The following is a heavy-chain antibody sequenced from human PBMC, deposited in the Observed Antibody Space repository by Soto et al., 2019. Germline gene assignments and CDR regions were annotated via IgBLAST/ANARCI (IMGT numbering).Heavy chain of an antibody. Sequence: SETLSLTCTVSGGSISNYFWNWIRKSPGKALEWIGYVGYNVDTRYNPSLESRVTMSVDTSKNQFSLKLSSVTAADTAVYYCAKWGGASLNAFDFWGQGTLVTVSS. V-gene: IGHV4-59*01. J-gene: IGHJ3*01. CDR3: AKWGGASLNAFDF. D-gene: IGHD2-8*01. CDR1: GGSISNYF. CDR2: VGYNVDT.